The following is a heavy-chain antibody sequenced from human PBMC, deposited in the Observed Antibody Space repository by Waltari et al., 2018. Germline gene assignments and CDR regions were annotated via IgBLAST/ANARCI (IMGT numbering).Heavy chain of an antibody. J-gene: IGHJ4*02. CDR1: GFTISRFW. V-gene: IGHV3-7*01. Sequence: EAQLVQSGGGLVQPGGSLTLSCAASGFTISRFWIPWIRQAPGQGLQWVAHIGPDGSDKYYVDSVKGRFTISRDNAENSLLLQMSSLRVEDTALYYCVGWNDPINSWGQGTLVTVSS. D-gene: IGHD1-1*01. CDR3: VGWNDPINS. CDR2: IGPDGSDK.